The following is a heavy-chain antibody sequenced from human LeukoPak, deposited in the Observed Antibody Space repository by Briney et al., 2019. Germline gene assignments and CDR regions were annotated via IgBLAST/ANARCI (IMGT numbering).Heavy chain of an antibody. CDR1: GFTFSSYG. Sequence: GGSLRLSCAASGFTFSSYGMHWVRQAPGKGLEWVAVISYDGSNKYYADSVKGRFTISRDNSENTLYLQMNSLRAEDTAVYYCAKGPLVTEEYYYYYGMDVWGQGTTVTVSS. CDR3: AKGPLVTEEYYYYYGMDV. CDR2: ISYDGSNK. J-gene: IGHJ6*02. D-gene: IGHD4-11*01. V-gene: IGHV3-30*18.